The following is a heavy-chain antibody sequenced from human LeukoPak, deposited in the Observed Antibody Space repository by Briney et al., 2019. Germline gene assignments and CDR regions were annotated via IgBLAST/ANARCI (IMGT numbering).Heavy chain of an antibody. D-gene: IGHD4-17*01. Sequence: ASETLSLTCTVSGGSISSYYWSWIRQPPGKGLEWIGYIYYSGSTNYDPSLKSRVTISVDTSKNQFSLKLSSVTAADTAVYYCARGGTTVKYWGQGTLVTVSS. J-gene: IGHJ4*02. V-gene: IGHV4-59*01. CDR1: GGSISSYY. CDR3: ARGGTTVKY. CDR2: IYYSGST.